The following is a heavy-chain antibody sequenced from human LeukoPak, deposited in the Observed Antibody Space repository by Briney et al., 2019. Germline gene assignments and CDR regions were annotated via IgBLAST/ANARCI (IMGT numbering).Heavy chain of an antibody. Sequence: GASVKVSCKASGGTFSSYAISWGRQAPGQGLEWMGRIIPILGIANYAQKFQGRVTITADKSTSTAYMELSSLRSEDTAVYYCARDSSDVLLWFGEPPYYGMDVWGQGTTVTVSS. CDR3: ARDSSDVLLWFGEPPYYGMDV. CDR1: GGTFSSYA. V-gene: IGHV1-69*04. J-gene: IGHJ6*02. D-gene: IGHD3-10*01. CDR2: IIPILGIA.